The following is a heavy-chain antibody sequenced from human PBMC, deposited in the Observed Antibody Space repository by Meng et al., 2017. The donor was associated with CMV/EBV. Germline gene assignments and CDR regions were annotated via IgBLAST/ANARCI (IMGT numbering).Heavy chain of an antibody. V-gene: IGHV3-21*04. J-gene: IGHJ4*02. CDR2: ISSSSSYI. D-gene: IGHD3-9*01. CDR1: GFTFSSYS. CDR3: AKGGSLRYFDWYPVDY. Sequence: GESLKISCAASGFTFSSYSMNWVRQAPGKGLEWVSSISSSSSYIYYADSVKGRFTISRDNAKNSLYLQMNSLRAEDTAVYYCAKGGSLRYFDWYPVDYWGQGTLVTVSS.